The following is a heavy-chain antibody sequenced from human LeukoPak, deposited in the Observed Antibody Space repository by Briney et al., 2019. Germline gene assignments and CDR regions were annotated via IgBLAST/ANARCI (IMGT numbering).Heavy chain of an antibody. Sequence: SETLSLTCAVSGGSISSGNWWSWLRQSPGKGLEWIGEIYHTKNTANYNPSLKSRVSISVDKSKNQFSLNLSSVTAADSAVYYCARDNGLSRVDYWGQGTLVTVSS. D-gene: IGHD2-8*01. CDR1: GGSISSGNW. CDR2: IYHTKNT. CDR3: ARDNGLSRVDY. J-gene: IGHJ4*02. V-gene: IGHV4-4*02.